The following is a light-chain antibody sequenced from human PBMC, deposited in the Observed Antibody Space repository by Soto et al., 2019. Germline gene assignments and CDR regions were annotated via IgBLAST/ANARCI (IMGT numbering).Light chain of an antibody. CDR1: QSVSSSY. Sequence: EIVLTQSPVTLSWSPGERATLSCRASQSVSSSYLAWYQQKPGQAPRLLIYGASSRATGIPDRFSGSGSGTDFTLTISRLEPEDFAVYYCQQYGSSPGTVGQGTKVDIK. V-gene: IGKV3-20*01. CDR2: GAS. J-gene: IGKJ1*01. CDR3: QQYGSSPGT.